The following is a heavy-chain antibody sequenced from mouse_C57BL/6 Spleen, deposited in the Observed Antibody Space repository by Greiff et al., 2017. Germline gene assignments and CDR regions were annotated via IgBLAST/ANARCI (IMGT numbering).Heavy chain of an antibody. V-gene: IGHV1-19*01. CDR1: GYTFTDSY. Sequence: EVQLQQSGPVLVKPGASVKMSCKASGYTFTDSYMNWVKQSHGKSLEWIGVINPYNGGTSSNQKFKGKATLTVDKSSSTAYMELNSLTSEDSAVYYCARDYYGSSYGYFDVWGTGTTVTVSS. J-gene: IGHJ1*03. D-gene: IGHD1-1*01. CDR3: ARDYYGSSYGYFDV. CDR2: INPYNGGT.